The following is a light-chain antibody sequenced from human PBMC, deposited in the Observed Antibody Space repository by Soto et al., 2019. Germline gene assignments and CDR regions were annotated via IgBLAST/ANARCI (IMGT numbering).Light chain of an antibody. V-gene: IGKV3-20*01. CDR3: QQYGSSPWT. Sequence: EIVLTQSPGTLSLSPGERATLSCRASQSVSSSYLAWYQQNPGQAPRLLIYGSSSRSTGIPDRFSGSGPGTDFTLTISRLEPEDFAVYYFQQYGSSPWTFGQGTKVEIK. CDR1: QSVSSSY. CDR2: GSS. J-gene: IGKJ1*01.